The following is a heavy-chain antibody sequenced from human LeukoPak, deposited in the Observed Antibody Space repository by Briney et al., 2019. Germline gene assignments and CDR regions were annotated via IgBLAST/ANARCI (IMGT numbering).Heavy chain of an antibody. Sequence: ASVKVSCKASGYTFTGYYMHWVRQAPGQGLEWMGWINPNSGGTNYAQKFQGRVTMTRDTSISTAYMELSRLRSDDTAVYYCASRRGSGYYYDSSGYYSWGQGALVTVSS. CDR3: ASRRGSGYYYDSSGYYS. J-gene: IGHJ4*02. V-gene: IGHV1-2*02. D-gene: IGHD3-22*01. CDR1: GYTFTGYY. CDR2: INPNSGGT.